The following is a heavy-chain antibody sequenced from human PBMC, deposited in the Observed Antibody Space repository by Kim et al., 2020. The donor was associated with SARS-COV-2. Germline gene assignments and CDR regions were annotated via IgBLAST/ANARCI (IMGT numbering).Heavy chain of an antibody. J-gene: IGHJ6*02. CDR1: GYTFTGYY. V-gene: IGHV1-2*02. CDR3: ARVAAKLASYYYYGMDV. CDR2: INPNSGGT. D-gene: IGHD6-6*01. Sequence: ASVKVSCKASGYTFTGYYMHWVRQAPGQGLEWMGWINPNSGGTNYAQKFQGRVTMTRDTSISTAYMELSRLRSDDTAVYYCARVAAKLASYYYYGMDVWGHGTTVTVSS.